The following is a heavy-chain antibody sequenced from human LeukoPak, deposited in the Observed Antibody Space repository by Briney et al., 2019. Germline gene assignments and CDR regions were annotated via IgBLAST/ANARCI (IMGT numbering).Heavy chain of an antibody. CDR1: GFTFISYA. V-gene: IGHV3-30*04. CDR3: ARGSWFDP. J-gene: IGHJ5*02. CDR2: ISYDGSNK. Sequence: GGSLRLSCVASGFTFISYAMHWVRQAPGKGLEWVAVISYDGSNKYYADSVKGRFTISRDNSKNTLYLQMNSLRAEDTAVYYCARGSWFDPWGQGTLVTVSS.